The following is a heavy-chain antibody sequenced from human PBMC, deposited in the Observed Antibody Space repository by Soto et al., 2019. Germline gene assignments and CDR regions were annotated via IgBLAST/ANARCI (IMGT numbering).Heavy chain of an antibody. CDR1: GGSISSAGYS. CDR3: ASSSQALSFYAVDV. CDR2: IYHSVNA. J-gene: IGHJ6*02. V-gene: IGHV4-30-2*06. Sequence: QLQLQGSGPRLVKPSQTLSLSCTVSGGSISSAGYSWSWIRQSPGKDLEWIGYIYHSVNAFYNPSRKSRVTVSPDRSRTQFYLNLTAVTAADTVVYFCASSSQALSFYAVDVWGQGTTVVVSS. D-gene: IGHD2-2*01.